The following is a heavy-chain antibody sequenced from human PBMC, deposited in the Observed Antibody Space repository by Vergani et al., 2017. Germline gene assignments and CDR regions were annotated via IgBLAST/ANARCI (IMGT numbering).Heavy chain of an antibody. V-gene: IGHV4-59*12. CDR3: ARDSIINYYYYGMDV. CDR2: IYYSGST. Sequence: QVRLQESGPGLVKPSETLSLTCSVSGGSMSGYYWSWIRQPPGKELEWIGYIYYSGSTYYNPSLKSRVTISVDTSKNQFSLKLSSVTAADTAVYYCARDSIINYYYYGMDVWGQGTTVTVSS. CDR1: GGSMSGYY. J-gene: IGHJ6*02.